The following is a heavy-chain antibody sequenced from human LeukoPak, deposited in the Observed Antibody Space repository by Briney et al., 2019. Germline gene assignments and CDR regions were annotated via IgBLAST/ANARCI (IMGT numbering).Heavy chain of an antibody. CDR3: ARDRTYSGNDYYYNYYLDV. J-gene: IGHJ6*03. CDR2: INPNSGGT. D-gene: IGHD1-26*01. CDR1: GYSFTGYF. V-gene: IGHV1-2*02. Sequence: ASVKVSCKASGYSFTGYFMHWVRQAPGQGLEWMGWINPNSGGTNYAQKFQGRVTMTRDMSTSNAYMELSRLTSDDTAVYYCARDRTYSGNDYYYNYYLDVWGKGTTVTVSS.